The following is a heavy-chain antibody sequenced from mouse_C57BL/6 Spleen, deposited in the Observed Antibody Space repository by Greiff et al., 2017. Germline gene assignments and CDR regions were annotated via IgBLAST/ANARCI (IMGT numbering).Heavy chain of an antibody. CDR2: IDPETGGS. CDR3: RRGGCGGLDY. J-gene: IGHJ2*01. CDR1: GYSFTDYD. V-gene: IGHV1-15*01. Sequence: QVQLQQSGAELVRPGASVTLSCKASGYSFTDYDMHWVKQTPVHVLEWIGAIDPETGGSAYKQKFKGKAILTADKSSSTAYMELRSLTSEDSAVYYCRRGGCGGLDYWGQGTTLTVSS. D-gene: IGHD3-3*01.